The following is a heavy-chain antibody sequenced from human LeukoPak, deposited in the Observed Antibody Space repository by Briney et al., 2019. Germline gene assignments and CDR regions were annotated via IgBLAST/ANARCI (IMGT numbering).Heavy chain of an antibody. CDR2: IKQDGSEK. J-gene: IGHJ6*03. D-gene: IGHD6-13*01. Sequence: GGSLRLSCVASGSTFSSRDWMTWVRQAPGKGLEWVANIKQDGSEKNYVDSVKGRFTISRDNAKNSLYLQMNSLRAEDTAVYYCARAPSIAAAGIHYYMDVWGKGTTVTISS. V-gene: IGHV3-7*01. CDR3: ARAPSIAAAGIHYYMDV. CDR1: GSTFSSRDW.